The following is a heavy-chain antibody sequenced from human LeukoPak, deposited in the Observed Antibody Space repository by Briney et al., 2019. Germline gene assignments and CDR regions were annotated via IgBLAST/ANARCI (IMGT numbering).Heavy chain of an antibody. CDR3: ARAQWTAFDYYYYMDV. Sequence: RGSLRLSCAASGFTFSNYWMGWVRQAPGKGLEWVANIKTDGYDKYYADSVKGRFTISRDNAKDSLYLQMNGLRAEDTAIYYCARAQWTAFDYYYYMDVWGKGTTVTVSS. V-gene: IGHV3-7*01. D-gene: IGHD3/OR15-3a*01. J-gene: IGHJ6*03. CDR2: IKTDGYDK. CDR1: GFTFSNYW.